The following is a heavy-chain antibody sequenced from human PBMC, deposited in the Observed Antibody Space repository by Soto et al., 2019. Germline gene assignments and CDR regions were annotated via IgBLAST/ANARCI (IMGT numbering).Heavy chain of an antibody. CDR3: ARSPGPHFDY. J-gene: IGHJ4*02. CDR1: GFTFTNYG. Sequence: GGSLRLSCAASGFTFTNYGMHWVRQAPGKGLEWVALIWFDGSDKNYADSVKGRFTISRDNSKNTTYLQMHSLRAEDTAVYFCARSPGPHFDYWGQGTLVTVSS. V-gene: IGHV3-33*01. CDR2: IWFDGSDK.